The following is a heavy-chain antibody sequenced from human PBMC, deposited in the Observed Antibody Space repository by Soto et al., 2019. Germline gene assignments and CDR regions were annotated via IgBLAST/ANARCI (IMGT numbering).Heavy chain of an antibody. Sequence: VQLVESGGGLVQPGGSLRLSCAASGFTFSSYWMHWVRQAPGKGLVWVSRINSDGSSTSYADSVKGRFTISRDNAKNTLYLQMNSLRAEDTAVYYCARGAEGYYDYIWGSYRYYYYYYMDVWGKGTTVTVSS. CDR2: INSDGSST. CDR3: ARGAEGYYDYIWGSYRYYYYYYMDV. D-gene: IGHD3-16*02. V-gene: IGHV3-74*01. J-gene: IGHJ6*03. CDR1: GFTFSSYW.